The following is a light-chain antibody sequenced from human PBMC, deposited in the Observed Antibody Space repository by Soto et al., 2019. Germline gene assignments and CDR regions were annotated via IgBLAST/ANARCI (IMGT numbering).Light chain of an antibody. CDR3: QQSYSTPPT. J-gene: IGKJ4*01. CDR2: AAS. Sequence: DIQMTQSPSSLSASVGDRVTITCRASQSITSYLNWYQQKPGKAPKLLIYAASTLQTGVPSRFSGGGSGTDFTLTISFLHPEDFATYYCQQSYSTPPTFGGGTKVEIK. V-gene: IGKV1-39*01. CDR1: QSITSY.